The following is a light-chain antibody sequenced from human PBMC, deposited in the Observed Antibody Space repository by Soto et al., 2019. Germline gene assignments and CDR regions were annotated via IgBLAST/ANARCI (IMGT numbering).Light chain of an antibody. Sequence: EIVMTQSPVTLSVSPGDRVTLSCRASQSVSNAVAWYQQKYGQSPRLLIYAASTRATAVPDRFWGSWSWTDFTLTISSMQSEDFAIYYRQLYDLWGWFGGGTRAEI. CDR3: QLYDLWGW. J-gene: IGKJ4*02. CDR2: AAS. V-gene: IGKV3-15*01. CDR1: QSVSNA.